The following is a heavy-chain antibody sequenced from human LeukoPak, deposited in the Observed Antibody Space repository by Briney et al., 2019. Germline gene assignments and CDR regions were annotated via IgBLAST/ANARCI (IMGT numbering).Heavy chain of an antibody. CDR3: ARMDFWSGYMDV. V-gene: IGHV4-38-2*02. CDR2: IYHSGST. Sequence: SETLSLTCTVSGYSISSGYYWGWIRQPPGKGLEWIGSIYHSGSTYYNPSLKSRVTISVDTSKNQFSLKLSSVTAADTAVYYCARMDFWSGYMDVWGKGTTVTVSS. D-gene: IGHD3-3*01. CDR1: GYSISSGYY. J-gene: IGHJ6*03.